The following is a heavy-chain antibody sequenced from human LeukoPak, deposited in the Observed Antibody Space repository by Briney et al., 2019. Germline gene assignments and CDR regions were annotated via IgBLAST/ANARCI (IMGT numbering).Heavy chain of an antibody. D-gene: IGHD6-13*01. CDR2: ISRSSRYI. CDR1: GFTFSSYS. J-gene: IGHJ4*02. V-gene: IGHV3-21*01. Sequence: AGSLRLSCAASGFTFSSYSMNWVRQAPGKGLEWVASISRSSRYIYYADLVKGRFTISRDKPKNTLYLQMNRLRAEDTAVYYCARAFEGIAAALDYWGQGTLVTVSS. CDR3: ARAFEGIAAALDY.